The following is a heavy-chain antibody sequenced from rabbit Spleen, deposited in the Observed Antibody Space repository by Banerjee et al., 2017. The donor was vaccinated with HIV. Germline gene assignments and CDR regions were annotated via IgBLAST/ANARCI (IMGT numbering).Heavy chain of an antibody. D-gene: IGHD8-1*01. V-gene: IGHV1S47*01. Sequence: QEQLKESGGGLVQPGGSLKLSCKASAFDFSSGGVSWVRQAPGKGLERCGFIDPVFGSTYSASWGKGRFTISSHNAQNTLYLQLNSLTAADTATYFCARDSVSSFSSYGMDLWGPGTLVTVS. CDR1: AFDFSSGG. CDR3: ARDSVSSFSSYGMDL. CDR2: IDPVFGST. J-gene: IGHJ6*01.